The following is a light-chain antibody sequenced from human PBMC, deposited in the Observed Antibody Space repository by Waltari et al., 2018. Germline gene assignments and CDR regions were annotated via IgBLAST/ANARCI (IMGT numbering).Light chain of an antibody. V-gene: IGLV2-14*01. CDR3: SSYISGSTPVV. CDR2: DVS. CDR1: SSDVGGYNY. Sequence: QSALTQPASVSGSPGQSITISCTGTSSDVGGYNYVACSQQHPGKALKLLIYDVSNRPSGVSNRFSGSKSGNTASLTISGLQAEDEADYYCSSYISGSTPVVFGGGTKLTVL. J-gene: IGLJ2*01.